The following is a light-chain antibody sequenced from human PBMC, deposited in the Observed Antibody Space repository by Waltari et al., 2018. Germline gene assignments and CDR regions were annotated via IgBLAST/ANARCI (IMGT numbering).Light chain of an antibody. CDR3: QQRASSWVT. Sequence: IVLTQSPATLSLSPGERATLSCRASQSGVPYLAWFQQKPGQAPRLLMYDVSKRATGIPARFSGSGSGTDFTLTISSLEPEDFGVYYCQQRASSWVTFGGGTKVDIK. CDR2: DVS. CDR1: QSGVPY. J-gene: IGKJ4*01. V-gene: IGKV3-11*01.